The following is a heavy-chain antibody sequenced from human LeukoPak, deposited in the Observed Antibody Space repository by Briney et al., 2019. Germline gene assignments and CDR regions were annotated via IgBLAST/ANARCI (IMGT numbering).Heavy chain of an antibody. Sequence: GGSLRLSCAASGFTFSSFWMHWVRQPPGKGLEWVSAISGSGGSTYYADSVKGRFTISRDNSKNTLYLQMNSLRAEDTAVYYCTIFGVVISRDYWGQGTLVTVSS. V-gene: IGHV3-23*01. D-gene: IGHD3-3*01. CDR2: ISGSGGST. CDR1: GFTFSSFW. J-gene: IGHJ4*02. CDR3: TIFGVVISRDY.